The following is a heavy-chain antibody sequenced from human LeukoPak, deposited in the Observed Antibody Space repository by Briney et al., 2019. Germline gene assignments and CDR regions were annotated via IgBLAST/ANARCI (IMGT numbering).Heavy chain of an antibody. CDR2: IRYDGSNK. D-gene: IGHD3-10*01. CDR3: AKVLVWFGESDFDY. V-gene: IGHV3-30*02. J-gene: IGHJ4*02. Sequence: GGSLRLSCAASGFTFSSYGMHWVRQAPGKGLEWVAFIRYDGSNKYYADPVKGRFTISRDNSKNTLYLQMNSLRAEDTAVYYCAKVLVWFGESDFDYWGQGTLVTVSS. CDR1: GFTFSSYG.